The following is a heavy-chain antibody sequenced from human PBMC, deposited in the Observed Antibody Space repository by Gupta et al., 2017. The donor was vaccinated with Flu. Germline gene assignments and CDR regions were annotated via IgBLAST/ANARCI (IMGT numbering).Heavy chain of an antibody. CDR3: ATGGDSRKTGY. CDR2: MYSSGDT. Sequence: QFPGKELEWIAYMYSSGDTRYNPSLMTRAPISVDTSKTQCSLPLTSVNAADTAVYYCATGGDSRKTGYWGQGTLVTVSS. D-gene: IGHD1-26*01. J-gene: IGHJ1*01. V-gene: IGHV4-59*01.